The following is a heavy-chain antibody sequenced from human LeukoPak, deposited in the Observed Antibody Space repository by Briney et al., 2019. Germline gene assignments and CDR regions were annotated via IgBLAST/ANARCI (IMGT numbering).Heavy chain of an antibody. V-gene: IGHV1-2*02. J-gene: IGHJ4*02. CDR2: INPKSGAA. CDR3: ARGAEAETSPLDF. D-gene: IGHD6-13*01. Sequence: ASVKVSCKASGYTFTSYGISWVRQAPGQGLEWLGWINPKSGAADYAQQFRGRVTMTRDTSINTDYMEMKRVTSDDTAVYYCARGAEAETSPLDFWGQGTLVTVSS. CDR1: GYTFTSYG.